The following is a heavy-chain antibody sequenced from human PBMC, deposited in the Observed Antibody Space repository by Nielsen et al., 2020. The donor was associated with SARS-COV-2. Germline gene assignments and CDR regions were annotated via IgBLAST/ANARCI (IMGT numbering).Heavy chain of an antibody. D-gene: IGHD3-10*01. J-gene: IGHJ4*02. CDR3: TRSRGYVNDY. Sequence: SQTRSLTCAISGDSVSTNSAGWHWIRQSPSRGLEWLGRTYYRSKWYNDYAFSVKSRITINPDTSENQFSLQLSSVTPEDTAVYYCTRSRGYVNDYWGQGTLVTVSS. CDR1: GDSVSTNSAG. V-gene: IGHV6-1*01. CDR2: TYYRSKWYN.